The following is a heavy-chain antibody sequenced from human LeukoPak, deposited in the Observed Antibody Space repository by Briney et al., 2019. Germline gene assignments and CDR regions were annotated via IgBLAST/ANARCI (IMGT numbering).Heavy chain of an antibody. V-gene: IGHV4-30-2*01. CDR1: CGSISSGGYS. CDR2: IYHSGST. CDR3: ARDHARHGFDP. J-gene: IGHJ5*02. Sequence: SQTLSLTCAVSCGSISSGGYSWSWIPQPPGKCLERIGYIYHSGSTFYSPSLKSRVTISVDRSKNQFSLKLSSVTAADTAVYYCARDHARHGFDPWGQGTLVTVSS.